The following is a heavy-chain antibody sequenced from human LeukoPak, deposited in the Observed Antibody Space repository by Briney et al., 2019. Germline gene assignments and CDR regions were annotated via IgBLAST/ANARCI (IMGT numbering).Heavy chain of an antibody. CDR1: GGSFSGYY. D-gene: IGHD6-19*01. CDR2: INHSGST. CDR3: ARAGRYSSGSYSDY. J-gene: IGHJ4*02. V-gene: IGHV4-34*01. Sequence: SETLSLTCAVYGGSFSGYYWSWVRQPPGKGLEWIGEINHSGSTNYNPSLKSRVTISVDTSKNQFSLKLSSVTAADTAVYYCARAGRYSSGSYSDYWGQGTLVTVSS.